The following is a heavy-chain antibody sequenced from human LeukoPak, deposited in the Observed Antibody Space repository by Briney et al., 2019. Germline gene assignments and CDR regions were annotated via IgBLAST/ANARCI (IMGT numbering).Heavy chain of an antibody. Sequence: GGSLRLSCAASGFSFSTSWMHWVRHTPEKGLVWVSRINSDGSNTIYADSVKGRFTISRDNAKNTLFLQMNSLRAEDTAVYYCAKDQNDYGDYWGQGTLVTVSS. CDR3: AKDQNDYGDY. J-gene: IGHJ4*02. CDR1: GFSFSTSW. CDR2: INSDGSNT. V-gene: IGHV3-74*01.